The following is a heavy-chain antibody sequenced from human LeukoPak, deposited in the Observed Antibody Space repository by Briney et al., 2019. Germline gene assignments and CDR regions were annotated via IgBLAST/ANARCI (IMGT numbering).Heavy chain of an antibody. V-gene: IGHV4-59*11. J-gene: IGHJ3*02. D-gene: IGHD4-17*01. CDR1: DDSFSNHY. CDR2: ISYIGST. Sequence: PSETLSLTCAVSDDSFSNHYWTWIRQPPGKGLEWIGYISYIGSTNYNPSLTSRVTISIDTSKNEFSLKLTSVTAADTAVYYCARDLVTVTKGFDIWGQGTMVTVSS. CDR3: ARDLVTVTKGFDI.